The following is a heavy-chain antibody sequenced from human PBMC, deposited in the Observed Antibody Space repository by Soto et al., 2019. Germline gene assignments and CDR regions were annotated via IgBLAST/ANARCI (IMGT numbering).Heavy chain of an antibody. CDR2: IDSGGDT. D-gene: IGHD3-16*01. V-gene: IGHV3-53*01. CDR3: ARGGSLYYYYGIDG. Sequence: GASLRLSRAASGLTISTNYLTCVRQAPGKGLEWFSLIDSGGDTYYADSVKGRFSISRDSFKNTLYLQMNNVRAEDTAVYNCARGGSLYYYYGIDGGGQRTTVTVAS. CDR1: GLTISTNY. J-gene: IGHJ6*02.